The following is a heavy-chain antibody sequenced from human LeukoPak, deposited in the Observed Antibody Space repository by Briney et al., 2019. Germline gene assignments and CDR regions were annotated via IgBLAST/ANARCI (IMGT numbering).Heavy chain of an antibody. D-gene: IGHD2/OR15-2a*01. J-gene: IGHJ4*02. CDR3: ARDFLVNPFFDY. CDR1: GGSFSGYY. Sequence: SETLSLTCAVYGGSFSGYYWSWIRQPPGKGLEWIGEINHSGSTNYNPSLKSRVTISVDTSKNQFSLKLSSVTAADTAVYYCARDFLVNPFFDYWGQGTLVTVSS. CDR2: INHSGST. V-gene: IGHV4-34*01.